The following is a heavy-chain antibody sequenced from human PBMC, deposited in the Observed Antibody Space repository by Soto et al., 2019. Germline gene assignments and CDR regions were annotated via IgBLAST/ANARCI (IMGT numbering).Heavy chain of an antibody. CDR3: AKHTQWLDPYNAFDI. CDR2: ISPYNGNT. Sequence: QVQLVQSGAEVKKPGASVRVSCKASGYTFTSYGITWVRQAPGQGLEWMGWISPYNGNTNYAQKVQGRVTMTTDTSTNTAYMDLRSLSSDDTAVYYFAKHTQWLDPYNAFDIWGQGTLVTVSS. J-gene: IGHJ3*02. CDR1: GYTFTSYG. V-gene: IGHV1-18*01. D-gene: IGHD6-19*01.